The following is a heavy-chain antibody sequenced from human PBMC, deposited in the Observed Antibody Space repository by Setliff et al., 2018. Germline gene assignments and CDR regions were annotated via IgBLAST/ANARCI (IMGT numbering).Heavy chain of an antibody. D-gene: IGHD2-21*01. J-gene: IGHJ4*02. CDR1: GFTFSDYW. CDR2: TNSDESSK. CDR3: ARVIVGGGNTPFDL. Sequence: GGSLRLSCAASGFTFSDYWMHWVRQVPGKGLVWVSRTNSDESSKTYADSVKGRFTISRDNAKNTVYLQMNSLRAEDTAVYYCARVIVGGGNTPFDLWGQGTPVTVSS. V-gene: IGHV3-74*01.